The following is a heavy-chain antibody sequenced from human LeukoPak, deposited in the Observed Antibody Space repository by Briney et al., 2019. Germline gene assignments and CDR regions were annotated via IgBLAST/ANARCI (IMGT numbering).Heavy chain of an antibody. Sequence: PGGSLSLSCEASGFTFSDYYMSWIRQAPRKGLEWVSYISSSGSTIYYADSVKGRFTISRDNAKNSLYLQMNSLRAEDTAVYYCARDRRYCSSTSCSSDAFDIWGQGTMVTVSS. CDR2: ISSSGSTI. CDR1: GFTFSDYY. CDR3: ARDRRYCSSTSCSSDAFDI. V-gene: IGHV3-11*04. D-gene: IGHD2-2*01. J-gene: IGHJ3*02.